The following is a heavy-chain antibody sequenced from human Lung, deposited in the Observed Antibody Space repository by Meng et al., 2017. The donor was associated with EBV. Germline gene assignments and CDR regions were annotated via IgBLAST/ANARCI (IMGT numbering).Heavy chain of an antibody. CDR3: ARDRGYLYPSDF. J-gene: IGHJ4*02. D-gene: IGHD5-12*01. Sequence: QLPEEAPGSVNSSKPACLICTVSGDSMCNGYFWSWIRQPPGKGLEWIGYIYNVGANYYNPSLRSRVSISVDMSMTRLSLKLTSVTAADTAMYYCARDRGYLYPSDFWGRGNLVTVSS. CDR2: IYNVGAN. CDR1: GDSMCNGYF. V-gene: IGHV4-30-4*01.